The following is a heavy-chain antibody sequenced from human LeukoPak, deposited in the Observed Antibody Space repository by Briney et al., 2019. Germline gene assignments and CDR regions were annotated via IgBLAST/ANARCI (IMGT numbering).Heavy chain of an antibody. CDR2: IRYDGSNK. CDR3: AKREGYCSSTSCFNDYYYYGMDV. J-gene: IGHJ6*02. CDR1: GFTFSSYG. D-gene: IGHD2-2*01. Sequence: GGSLRLSCAASGFTFSSYGMHWVRQAPGKGLEWVAFIRYDGSNKYYAGSVKGRFTISRDNSKNTLYLQMNSLRAEDTAVYYCAKREGYCSSTSCFNDYYYYGMDVWGQGTTVTVSS. V-gene: IGHV3-30*02.